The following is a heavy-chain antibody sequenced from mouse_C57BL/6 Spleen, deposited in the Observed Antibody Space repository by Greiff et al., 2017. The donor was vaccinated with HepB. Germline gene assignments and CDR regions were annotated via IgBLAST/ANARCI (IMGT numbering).Heavy chain of an antibody. CDR3: TRPPFAY. V-gene: IGHV1-15*01. J-gene: IGHJ3*01. CDR2: IDPETGGT. Sequence: LQESGAELVRPGASVTLSCKASGYTFTDYEMHWVKQTPVHGLEWIGAIDPETGGTAYNQKFKGKAILTADKSSSTAYMELRSLTSEDSAVYYCTRPPFAYWGQGTLVTVSA. CDR1: GYTFTDYE.